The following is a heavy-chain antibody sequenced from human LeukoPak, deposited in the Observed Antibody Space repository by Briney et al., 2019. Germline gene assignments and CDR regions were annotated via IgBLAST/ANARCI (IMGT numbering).Heavy chain of an antibody. CDR2: ISGSGGST. J-gene: IGHJ4*02. V-gene: IGHV3-23*01. Sequence: GGSLRLSCAASGFTFSSYAMSWVRQAPGKGLEWVSAISGSGGSTYYADSVKGRFTISRDNSKNTLYLQMNSLRAEDTAVYYCAKGYCSGGSCYYFDYWGQGTLVTVSS. CDR3: AKGYCSGGSCYYFDY. D-gene: IGHD2-15*01. CDR1: GFTFSSYA.